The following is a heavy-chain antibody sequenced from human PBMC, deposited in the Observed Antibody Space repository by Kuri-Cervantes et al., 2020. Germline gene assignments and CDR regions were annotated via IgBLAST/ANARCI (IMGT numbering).Heavy chain of an antibody. J-gene: IGHJ4*02. Sequence: GSLRLSCTVSGGSVNSKTYYWSWIRQPPGKGLEWIGYVYYTGSTNYNPSLKSRVTMSVDTSKNQFSLNLNSVTAADTALYYCARRVAGSSADQWGQGTLVTVSS. CDR2: VYYTGST. CDR3: ARRVAGSSADQ. D-gene: IGHD6-19*01. V-gene: IGHV4-61*01. CDR1: GGSVNSKTYY.